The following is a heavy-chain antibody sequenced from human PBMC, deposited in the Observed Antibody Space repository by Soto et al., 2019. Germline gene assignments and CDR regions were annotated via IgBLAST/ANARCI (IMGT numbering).Heavy chain of an antibody. D-gene: IGHD2-2*01. V-gene: IGHV3-48*01. CDR2: ISSSSSTI. J-gene: IGHJ4*02. CDR3: ARDLCSSTSCYVPFDY. CDR1: GFTFSSYS. Sequence: TGGSLRLSCAASGFTFSSYSMNWVRQAPGKGLEWVSYISSSSSTIYYADSVKGRFTISRDNAKNSLYLQMNSLRAEDTAVYYCARDLCSSTSCYVPFDYWGQGTLVTVS.